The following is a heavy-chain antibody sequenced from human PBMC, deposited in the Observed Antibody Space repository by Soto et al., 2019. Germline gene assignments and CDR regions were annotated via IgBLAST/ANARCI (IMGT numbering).Heavy chain of an antibody. CDR2: ISPMFGAA. J-gene: IGHJ4*02. D-gene: IGHD3-16*01. V-gene: IGHV1-69*19. CDR3: AREVHVHTPAFVY. Sequence: QVQLVQSGAEMKKPGSSVKVSCQSSGGTFNTYAMNWVRQAPGQGPEWMGDISPMFGAANYAPKFQGRVTITANESTGTSYMQLSSLTSEDTALDFCAREVHVHTPAFVYWGQGTLVTVSS. CDR1: GGTFNTYA.